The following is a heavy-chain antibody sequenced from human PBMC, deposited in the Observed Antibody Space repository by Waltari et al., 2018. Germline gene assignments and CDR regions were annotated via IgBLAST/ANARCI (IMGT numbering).Heavy chain of an antibody. CDR3: ARGWNGRYYYGMDV. Sequence: QVQLVQSGAEVKKPGSSVKVSCKASGGTFSSYAISWVRQAPGQGLEWMGGISPIFGTANYAQKFQGRVTITADESTSTAYMELSSLRSEDTAVYYCARGWNGRYYYGMDVWGQGTTVTISS. D-gene: IGHD3-3*01. CDR1: GGTFSSYA. CDR2: ISPIFGTA. J-gene: IGHJ6*02. V-gene: IGHV1-69*12.